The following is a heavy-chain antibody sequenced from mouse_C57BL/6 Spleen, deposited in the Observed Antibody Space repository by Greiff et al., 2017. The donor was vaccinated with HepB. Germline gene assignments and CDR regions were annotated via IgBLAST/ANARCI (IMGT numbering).Heavy chain of an antibody. D-gene: IGHD3-1*01. Sequence: EVKLQESGPGLVKPSQSLSLTCSVTGYSITSGYYWNWIRQFPGNKLEWMGYISYDGSNNYNPSLKNRISITRDTSKNQFFLKLNSVTTEDTATYYCARGGHLYYFDYWGQGTTLTVSS. CDR1: GYSITSGYY. V-gene: IGHV3-6*01. J-gene: IGHJ2*01. CDR3: ARGGHLYYFDY. CDR2: ISYDGSN.